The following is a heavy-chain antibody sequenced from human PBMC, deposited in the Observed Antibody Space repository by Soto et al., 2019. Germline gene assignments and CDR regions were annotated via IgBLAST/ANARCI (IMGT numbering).Heavy chain of an antibody. V-gene: IGHV3-23*01. J-gene: IGHJ4*02. Sequence: VQLLESGGGWVQPGGSLRLSCAASGFTFTSYAMSWVRQAPGKGLEWVSCTSGSGDTTYYADSVKGRFTISRDNSKKTLYLQMNSLRAEDAAIYYCAKMVHGGYVSYFDSWGQGPLVTVSS. D-gene: IGHD5-12*01. CDR2: TSGSGDTT. CDR3: AKMVHGGYVSYFDS. CDR1: GFTFTSYA.